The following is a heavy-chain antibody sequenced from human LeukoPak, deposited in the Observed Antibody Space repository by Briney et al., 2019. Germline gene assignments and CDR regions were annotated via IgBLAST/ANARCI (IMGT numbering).Heavy chain of an antibody. Sequence: PSETLSLTCTVSGGSISSYYWSWIRQPPGKGLEWIGYIYYSGSTNYNPSLKSRVTISVDTSKNQFSLKLSSVTAADTAVYYCTRALLTGSFDYWGQGTLVTVSS. CDR2: IYYSGST. J-gene: IGHJ4*02. CDR1: GGSISSYY. CDR3: TRALLTGSFDY. V-gene: IGHV4-59*01. D-gene: IGHD3-9*01.